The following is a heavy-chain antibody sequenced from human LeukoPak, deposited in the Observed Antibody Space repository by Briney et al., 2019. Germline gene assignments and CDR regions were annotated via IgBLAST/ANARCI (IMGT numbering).Heavy chain of an antibody. CDR2: IYFSGSP. CDR1: GGSIISSSYY. CDR3: TGLLHDSRGYYYFDY. J-gene: IGHJ4*02. V-gene: IGHV4-39*01. Sequence: SETLSLTCTVSGGSIISSSYYWGWIRQPPGKGPEWIGSIYFSGSPYHNPSLKSRVTMSVDTSKNQLSLKLSSVTAADTAVYFCTGLLHDSRGYYYFDYWGQGTLATVSS. D-gene: IGHD3-22*01.